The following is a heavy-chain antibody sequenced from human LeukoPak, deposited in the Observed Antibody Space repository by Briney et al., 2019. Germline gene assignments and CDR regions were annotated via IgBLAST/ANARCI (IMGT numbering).Heavy chain of an antibody. D-gene: IGHD4-23*01. J-gene: IGHJ4*02. CDR3: TTLHGSKSYAADY. V-gene: IGHV3-15*01. CDR2: IKSKDHGGTA. Sequence: KPGGSLRLSCAASGFPFNNGWMTWVRQAPGKGLEWVGRIKSKDHGGTADYAAPVKGRFTISRDDLKNTVFLQMDSLKGEDTAMYYCTTLHGSKSYAADYWGQGTLVTVSS. CDR1: GFPFNNGW.